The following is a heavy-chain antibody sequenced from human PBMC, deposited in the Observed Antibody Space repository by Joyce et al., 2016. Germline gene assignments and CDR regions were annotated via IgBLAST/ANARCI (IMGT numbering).Heavy chain of an antibody. CDR2: LSSSSAYR. CDR3: ARSSYTNGIFDY. Sequence: EVQLVESGGGLVKPGGSLRPSCAASGFTFSSDSMSWVRQAPGKVLEWVSSLSSSSAYRKYTDSVKGRFTIARDNAKNSLYLQMDNLRVEDTAVYYCARSSYTNGIFDYWGQGTLVTVSS. V-gene: IGHV3-21*01. CDR1: GFTFSSDS. D-gene: IGHD2-8*01. J-gene: IGHJ4*02.